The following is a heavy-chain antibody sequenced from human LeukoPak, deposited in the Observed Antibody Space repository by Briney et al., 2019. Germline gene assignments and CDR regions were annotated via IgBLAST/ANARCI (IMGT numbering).Heavy chain of an antibody. CDR3: ARLVNPVDIVWFDY. CDR2: IYYSGGT. D-gene: IGHD2-2*03. CDR1: GGSISSSSYY. J-gene: IGHJ4*02. Sequence: SETLSLTCTVSGGSISSSSYYWGWIRQPPGKGLEWIGSIYYSGGTYYNPSLKSRVTISVDTSKNQFSLKLSSVTAADTAVYYCARLVNPVDIVWFDYWGQGTLVTVSS. V-gene: IGHV4-39*01.